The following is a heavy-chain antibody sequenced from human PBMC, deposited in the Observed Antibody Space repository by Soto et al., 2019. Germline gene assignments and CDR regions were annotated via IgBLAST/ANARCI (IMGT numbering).Heavy chain of an antibody. V-gene: IGHV1-69*13. CDR2: IIPIFGTA. CDR3: ARGRYDILTGYVNYYYYGMDV. CDR1: GGTFSSYA. Sequence: SVKVSCKASGGTFSSYAISWVRQAPGQGLEWMGGIIPIFGTANYAQKFQGRVTITADESTSTAYMELSSLRSEDTAVYYCARGRYDILTGYVNYYYYGMDVWGQGTTVTVSS. D-gene: IGHD3-9*01. J-gene: IGHJ6*02.